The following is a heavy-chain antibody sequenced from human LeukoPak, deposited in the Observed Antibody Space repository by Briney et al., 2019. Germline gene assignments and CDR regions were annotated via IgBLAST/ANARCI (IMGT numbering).Heavy chain of an antibody. J-gene: IGHJ4*02. CDR3: ATGFFDGMTIFGVVTDGLDY. CDR1: GYTFTSYA. D-gene: IGHD3-3*01. V-gene: IGHV1-8*01. CDR2: MNPNSGNT. Sequence: ASVKLSCNAAGYTFTSYAINLVRQATGQGLEWMGWMNPNSGNTGYAQKVQGRVTMTRNTSITRDTMELNSLRLRDADVYYCATGFFDGMTIFGVVTDGLDYWGQGTLVTVSS.